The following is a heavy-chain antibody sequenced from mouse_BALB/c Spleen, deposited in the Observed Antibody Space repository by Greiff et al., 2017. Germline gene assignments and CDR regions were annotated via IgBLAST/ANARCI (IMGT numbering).Heavy chain of an antibody. CDR1: GYAFTNYL. Sequence: QVQLQQSGAELVRPGTSVKVSCKASGYAFTNYLIEWVKQRPGQGLEWIGVINPGSGGTNYNEKFKGKATLTADKSSSTAYMQLSSLTSDDSAVYFCARSTMITTPFDYWGQGTTLTVSS. J-gene: IGHJ2*01. CDR3: ARSTMITTPFDY. CDR2: INPGSGGT. V-gene: IGHV1-54*01. D-gene: IGHD2-4*01.